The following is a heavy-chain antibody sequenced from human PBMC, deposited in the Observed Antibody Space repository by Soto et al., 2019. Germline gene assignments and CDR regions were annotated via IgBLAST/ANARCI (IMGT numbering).Heavy chain of an antibody. Sequence: SVKVSCKASGGTFSSYTISWVRQAPGQGLEWMGRIIPILGIANYAQKFQGRVTITADKSTSTAYMELSSLRSEDTAVYYCTRGSIAALTSDYYYYYMDVWGKGTTVTVSS. CDR2: IIPILGIA. D-gene: IGHD6-6*01. J-gene: IGHJ6*03. V-gene: IGHV1-69*02. CDR1: GGTFSSYT. CDR3: TRGSIAALTSDYYYYYMDV.